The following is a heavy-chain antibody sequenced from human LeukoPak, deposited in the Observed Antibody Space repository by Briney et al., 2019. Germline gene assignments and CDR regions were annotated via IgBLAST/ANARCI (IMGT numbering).Heavy chain of an antibody. J-gene: IGHJ4*02. V-gene: IGHV3-48*01. CDR3: ARDYKYAFDN. Sequence: GGSMRLSWAVSGFTLSAYSMNGVRQAPGKGLEWISTIGISSGNTKYADSVKGRFTISGDKARNSLYLQVNSRRFEDTAVYYCARDYKYAFDNWGQGTLVTVSS. CDR1: GFTLSAYS. CDR2: IGISSGNT. D-gene: IGHD5-24*01.